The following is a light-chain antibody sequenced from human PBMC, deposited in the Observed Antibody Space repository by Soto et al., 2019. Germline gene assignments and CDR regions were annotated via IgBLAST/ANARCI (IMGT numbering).Light chain of an antibody. Sequence: DIQLTQSPSSVSASVGDRVTITCRASQGIGSWLAWYQQQPGKAPKLLIYAASILQSGVPSRFSGSGFGTDFTLTISSLQAEDFASYFCQQLRSYPSTFGGGTKVDIK. J-gene: IGKJ4*01. CDR1: QGIGSW. CDR3: QQLRSYPST. V-gene: IGKV1-12*02. CDR2: AAS.